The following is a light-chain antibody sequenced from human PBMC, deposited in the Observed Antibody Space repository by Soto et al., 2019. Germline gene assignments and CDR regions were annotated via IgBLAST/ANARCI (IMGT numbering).Light chain of an antibody. V-gene: IGKV1-5*01. CDR2: DAS. Sequence: DIQMTQSPSTLSASVGDRVTITCRASQSISSWLAWYQQKPGKAPKLLIYDASSLESGVPSRFSGSGSGTEFTLTISSLQPDDFATYYCQQYNSYSSGTLGQGTKVEI. J-gene: IGKJ1*01. CDR1: QSISSW. CDR3: QQYNSYSSGT.